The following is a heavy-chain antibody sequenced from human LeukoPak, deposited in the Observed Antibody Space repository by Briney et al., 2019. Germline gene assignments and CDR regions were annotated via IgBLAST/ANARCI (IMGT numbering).Heavy chain of an antibody. J-gene: IGHJ4*02. CDR3: ARDRVIAAPDY. V-gene: IGHV3-21*01. D-gene: IGHD6-25*01. CDR2: ISSSSYI. Sequence: PGGSLRLSCAASGFTFSSYSMNWVRQAPGKGLEWVSSISSSSYIYYADSVKGRFTISRDNAKNSLYLQMNSLRAEDTAVYYCARDRVIAAPDYWGQGTLVTVSS. CDR1: GFTFSSYS.